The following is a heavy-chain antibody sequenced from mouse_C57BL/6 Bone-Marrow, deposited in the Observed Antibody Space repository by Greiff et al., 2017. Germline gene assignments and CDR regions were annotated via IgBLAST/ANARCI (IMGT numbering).Heavy chain of an antibody. V-gene: IGHV1-9*01. CDR1: GYTFTGYW. CDR3: ARPYYYGSSSSYYFDY. CDR2: ILPGSGST. Sequence: VQLQQSGAELMKPGASVKLSCKATGYTFTGYWLEWVKQRPGHGLEWIGEILPGSGSTNYNEKFKGKATFTADTSSNTAYMQLSSLTTEDSAIYYCARPYYYGSSSSYYFDYWGQGTTLTVSS. J-gene: IGHJ2*01. D-gene: IGHD1-1*01.